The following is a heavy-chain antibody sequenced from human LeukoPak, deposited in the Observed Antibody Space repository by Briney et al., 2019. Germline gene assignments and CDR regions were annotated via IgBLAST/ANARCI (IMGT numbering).Heavy chain of an antibody. V-gene: IGHV3-21*01. J-gene: IGHJ4*02. CDR3: ARDGTYNPPRYFDY. CDR2: ISSSSSYI. D-gene: IGHD1-26*01. CDR1: GFTFSSYS. Sequence: PGGSLRLSCAASGFTFSSYSMNWVRQAPGKGLEWVSSISSSSSYIYYADSVKGRFTISRDNAKNSLYLQMNSLRAEDTAVYYCARDGTYNPPRYFDYWGQGTLVTVSS.